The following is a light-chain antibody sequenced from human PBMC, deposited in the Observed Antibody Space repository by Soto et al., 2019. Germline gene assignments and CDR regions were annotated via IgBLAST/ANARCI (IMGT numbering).Light chain of an antibody. J-gene: IGKJ4*01. V-gene: IGKV3-20*01. CDR2: GAS. CDR1: QSVSRGF. CDR3: QQYVSIPLT. Sequence: EIVLTQSPGTLSLSPGERATLSCRASQSVSRGFLAWYQQKPGQAPRLLIYGASTRATGIPDRFSGSGSGTDFTLTISRLEPEDFAVYYCQQYVSIPLTFGGGTKVDIK.